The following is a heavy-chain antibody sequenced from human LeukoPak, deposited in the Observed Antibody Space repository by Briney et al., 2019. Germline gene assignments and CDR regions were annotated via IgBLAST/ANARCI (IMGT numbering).Heavy chain of an antibody. CDR1: GFTFSSYA. Sequence: GGSLRLSCAASGFTFSSYAMHWVRQAPGKGLEYVSAISSNGGSTYYANSVKGRFTISRDSAQNSVHLQMNSLRPEDTAFYYCSNSRPDSYIDSWGQGTLVTVST. CDR2: ISSNGGST. J-gene: IGHJ4*02. CDR3: SNSRPDSYIDS. D-gene: IGHD1-14*01. V-gene: IGHV3-64*01.